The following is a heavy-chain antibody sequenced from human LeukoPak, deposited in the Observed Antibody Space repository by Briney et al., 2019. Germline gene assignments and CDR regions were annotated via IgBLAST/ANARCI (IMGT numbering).Heavy chain of an antibody. CDR2: INPDGSEK. J-gene: IGHJ4*02. V-gene: IGHV3-7*03. D-gene: IGHD1-26*01. CDR3: VRDRAYSAFDY. Sequence: GGSLRLSCAVSGFTFRTSWMTWVRQAPGRGLERVAIINPDGSEKYYLESLKGRITISRDNAENSVHLQMNSLKAEDTAIYYCVRDRAYSAFDYWGQGTLVTVSS. CDR1: GFTFRTSW.